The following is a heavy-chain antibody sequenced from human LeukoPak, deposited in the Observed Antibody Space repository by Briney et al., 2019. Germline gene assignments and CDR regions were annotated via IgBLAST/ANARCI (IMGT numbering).Heavy chain of an antibody. V-gene: IGHV3-74*01. J-gene: IGHJ4*02. Sequence: GGSLRLSCAASGFTFSSYWMHWVRQAPGKGLVWVSRINSDGSSTSYADSVKGRFTISRDNSKNTLSLQMNSLRAEDTAVYYCARGTRPYSSSWYGFDYWGQGTLVTVSS. CDR1: GFTFSSYW. D-gene: IGHD6-13*01. CDR2: INSDGSST. CDR3: ARGTRPYSSSWYGFDY.